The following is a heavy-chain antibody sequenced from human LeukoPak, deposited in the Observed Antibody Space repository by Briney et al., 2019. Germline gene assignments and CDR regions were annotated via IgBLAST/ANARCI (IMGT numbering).Heavy chain of an antibody. CDR1: GFTFSKSA. CDR2: IGHNGGST. Sequence: GGSRRLSGVASGFTFSKSAMSWVRQAPGKGLQWVSGIGHNGGSTFYGDSVKGRFTISRDNSRNTLYLQLNSLRADATAIYYCANGRGDYERMSRFDYWGQGTLVTVSS. J-gene: IGHJ4*02. D-gene: IGHD4-17*01. V-gene: IGHV3-23*01. CDR3: ANGRGDYERMSRFDY.